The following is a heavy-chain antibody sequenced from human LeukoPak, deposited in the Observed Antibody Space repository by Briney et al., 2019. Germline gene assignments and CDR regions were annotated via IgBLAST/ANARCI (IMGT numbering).Heavy chain of an antibody. CDR2: ICAYNGNT. CDR1: GYTFTSYG. D-gene: IGHD6-19*01. CDR3: ARVSIGVSGASAFDY. J-gene: IGHJ4*02. Sequence: GASVKVSCKASGYTFTSYGITWVRQAPGQGLEWMGGICAYNGNTNYAQKIQGRVTMTTDTSTSPVYMELRSLRSDDTAVYYCARVSIGVSGASAFDYWGQGPLVTVSS. V-gene: IGHV1-18*01.